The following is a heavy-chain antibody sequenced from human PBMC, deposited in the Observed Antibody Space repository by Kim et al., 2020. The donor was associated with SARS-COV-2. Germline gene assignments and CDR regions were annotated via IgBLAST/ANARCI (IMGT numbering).Heavy chain of an antibody. CDR3: ARDPLSFGAWSDYGMDV. J-gene: IGHJ6*02. D-gene: IGHD3-3*01. CDR1: GYTLTNYH. V-gene: IGHV1-2*06. CDR2: INPNSGDT. Sequence: ASVKVSCKASGYTLTNYHVHWVRQAPGQGLEWMGRINPNSGDTTYAQNFEGRLTLTRDTSLNTAYMELSRLDSDDTAVYYCARDPLSFGAWSDYGMDVWG.